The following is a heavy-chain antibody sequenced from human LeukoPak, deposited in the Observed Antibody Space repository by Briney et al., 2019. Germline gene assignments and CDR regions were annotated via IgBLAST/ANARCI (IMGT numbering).Heavy chain of an antibody. V-gene: IGHV4-31*03. Sequence: PSETLSLTCTVSGGSISSGGYYWSWIRQHPGKGLEWIGYIYYSGSTYYNPSLKSRVTISVDTSKNQFSLKLSSVTAADTAVYYCVRDSGRSGYVFDYGDYDPTFDYWGQGTLVTVSS. CDR2: IYYSGST. J-gene: IGHJ4*02. CDR3: VRDSGRSGYVFDYGDYDPTFDY. D-gene: IGHD4-17*01. CDR1: GGSISSGGYY.